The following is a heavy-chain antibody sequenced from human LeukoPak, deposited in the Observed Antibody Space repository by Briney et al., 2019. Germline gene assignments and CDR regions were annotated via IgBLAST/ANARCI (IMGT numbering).Heavy chain of an antibody. J-gene: IGHJ6*02. CDR2: INPSGGST. CDR3: ARGHPRRYYGMDV. CDR1: GYTFTSYY. V-gene: IGHV1-46*01. Sequence: GASVKVSCKASGYTFTSYYMHWVRQAPGQGLEWMGIINPSGGSTSYAQKFQGRVTMTRDTSISTAYMELSRLRSDDTAVYYCARGHPRRYYGMDVWGRGTTVTVSS.